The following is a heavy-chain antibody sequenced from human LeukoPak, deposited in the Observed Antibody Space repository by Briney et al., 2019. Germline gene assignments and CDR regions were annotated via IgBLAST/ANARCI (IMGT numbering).Heavy chain of an antibody. Sequence: GGSLRLSCAASGFTFSSYAMSWVRQAPGKGLEWVSAISGSGGSTYYADSVKGRFTISRDNSKNTLYLQMNSLRVEYTAVYYCAKEYCSGCSCYRGGFAFDIWCQGTMVTVSS. J-gene: IGHJ3*02. V-gene: IGHV3-23*01. CDR2: ISGSGGST. D-gene: IGHD2-15*01. CDR1: GFTFSSYA. CDR3: AKEYCSGCSCYRGGFAFDI.